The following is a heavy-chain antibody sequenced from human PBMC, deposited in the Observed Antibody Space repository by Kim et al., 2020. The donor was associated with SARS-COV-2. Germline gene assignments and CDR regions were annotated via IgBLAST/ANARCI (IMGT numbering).Heavy chain of an antibody. J-gene: IGHJ2*01. D-gene: IGHD1-20*01. CDR3: AREGYNWNRGLYFDL. Sequence: SETLSLTCTVSGGSISSYYWSWIRQPPGKGLEWIGYIYYSGSTNYNPSLKSRVTISVDTSKNQFSLKLSSVTAADTAVYYCAREGYNWNRGLYFDLWGRGTLVTVSS. V-gene: IGHV4-59*01. CDR1: GGSISSYY. CDR2: IYYSGST.